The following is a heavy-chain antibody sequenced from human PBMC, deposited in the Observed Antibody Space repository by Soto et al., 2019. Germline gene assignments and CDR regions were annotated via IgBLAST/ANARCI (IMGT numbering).Heavy chain of an antibody. CDR3: AKDSRLRQRLVRDAGDYFDY. J-gene: IGHJ4*02. CDR2: VSGGGSST. V-gene: IGHV3-74*01. CDR1: GFTFSSSW. D-gene: IGHD6-19*01. Sequence: GGSLRLSCAASGFTFSSSWMHWVRQAPRKGLVWVSRVSGGGSSTNYADSVKGRFTISRDNSKNTLYLQMNSLRAEDTAVYYCAKDSRLRQRLVRDAGDYFDYWGQGTLVTVSS.